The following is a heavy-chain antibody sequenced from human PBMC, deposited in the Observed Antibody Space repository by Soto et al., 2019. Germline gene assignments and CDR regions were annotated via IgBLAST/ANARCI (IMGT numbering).Heavy chain of an antibody. Sequence: PGGSLRLSCAASGFTVSSNYMSWVRQAPGKGLEWVSVIFTGGSTYYADSVKGRFTISRHSSMNTVYLQMDSLRAEVTAVYYCARDRQSSGWLDAFDIWGQGTMVTVSS. V-gene: IGHV3-53*04. CDR1: GFTVSSNY. D-gene: IGHD6-19*01. CDR3: ARDRQSSGWLDAFDI. J-gene: IGHJ3*02. CDR2: IFTGGST.